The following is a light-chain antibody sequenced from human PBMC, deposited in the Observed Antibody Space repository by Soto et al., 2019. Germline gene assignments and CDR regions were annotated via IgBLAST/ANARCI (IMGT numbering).Light chain of an antibody. CDR2: QDS. CDR1: KLGDKY. V-gene: IGLV3-1*01. Sequence: SYELTQPPSVSVSPGQTASITCSGDKLGDKYACWYQQKPGQSPVLVIYQDSKRPSGIPERFSGSNSGNTATLTISGTQAMDEADYYRQASDSSTAVVFGGGTKLTVL. J-gene: IGLJ2*01. CDR3: QASDSSTAVV.